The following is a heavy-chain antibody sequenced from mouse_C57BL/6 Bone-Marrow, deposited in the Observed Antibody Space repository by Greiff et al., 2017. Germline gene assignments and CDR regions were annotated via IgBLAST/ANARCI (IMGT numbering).Heavy chain of an antibody. Sequence: QVQLQQPGAELVKPGASVKLSCKASGYTFTSYWMQWVKPRPGQGLEWIGEIDPSDSYTNYNQKFKGKATLTVDTSSSTAYMQLSSLTSEDSAVYYCAREGYYGSSWFAYWGQGTLVTVSA. D-gene: IGHD1-1*01. CDR3: AREGYYGSSWFAY. CDR1: GYTFTSYW. CDR2: IDPSDSYT. J-gene: IGHJ3*01. V-gene: IGHV1-50*01.